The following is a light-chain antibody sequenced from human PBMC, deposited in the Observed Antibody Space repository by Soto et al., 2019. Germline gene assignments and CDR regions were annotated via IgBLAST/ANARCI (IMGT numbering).Light chain of an antibody. V-gene: IGKV3-11*02. J-gene: IGKJ3*01. CDR3: QHRSSGPPGLI. CDR1: QSVGSS. Sequence: EIVLTQSPDTLSLSPGERATLSCRASQSVGSSLAWYQQRPGQAPRLLIYVASNRPTGIPARFSGSGAGRDFALTLSSLEPEDFVVFCGQHRSSGPPGLIFGAGTKVHIK. CDR2: VAS.